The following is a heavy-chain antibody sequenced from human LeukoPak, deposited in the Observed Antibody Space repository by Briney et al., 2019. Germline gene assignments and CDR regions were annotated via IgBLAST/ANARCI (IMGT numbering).Heavy chain of an antibody. CDR3: ARGREATYDY. CDR2: IIPIFGTA. J-gene: IGHJ4*02. V-gene: IGHV1-69*05. CDR1: GGTFSSYA. Sequence: ASVKVSCKASGGTFSSYAISWVRQAPGQGLEWMGGIIPIFGTANYAQKFQGRVTITTDESTSTAYVELSSLRSEDTAVYYCARGREATYDYWGQGTLVTVSS. D-gene: IGHD1-26*01.